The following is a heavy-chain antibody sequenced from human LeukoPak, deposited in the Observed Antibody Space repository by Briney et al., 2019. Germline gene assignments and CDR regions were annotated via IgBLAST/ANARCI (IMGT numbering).Heavy chain of an antibody. V-gene: IGHV4-4*02. Sequence: KPSGTLSLTCAVSGGSISSSNWWSWVRQPPGKGLEWIGEIYHSGSTNYNPSLKSRVTMSVDTSKNQFSLKLSSVTAADTAVYYCARCGSYYPLFDYWGQGTLVTVSS. CDR2: IYHSGST. J-gene: IGHJ4*02. CDR3: ARCGSYYPLFDY. CDR1: GGSISSSNW. D-gene: IGHD1-26*01.